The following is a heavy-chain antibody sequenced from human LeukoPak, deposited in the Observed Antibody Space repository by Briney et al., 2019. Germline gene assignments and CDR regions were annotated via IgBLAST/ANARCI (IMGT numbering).Heavy chain of an antibody. Sequence: GGSLRLSCAASGFTFSSYWMHWVRQAPGKGLMWVSRINSDGSSTGYADSVKGRFTISRDNAKNTLYLQMNSLRAEDTAVYYCARVSGSRGFDYWGQGTLVTVSS. V-gene: IGHV3-74*01. CDR1: GFTFSSYW. J-gene: IGHJ4*02. D-gene: IGHD3-10*01. CDR2: INSDGSST. CDR3: ARVSGSRGFDY.